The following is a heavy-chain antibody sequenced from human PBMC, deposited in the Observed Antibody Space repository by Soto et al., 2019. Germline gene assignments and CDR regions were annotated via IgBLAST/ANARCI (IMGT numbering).Heavy chain of an antibody. Sequence: SGPTLVNPTQTLTLTCSFSGFSLSTRGVGVGWIRQPPGKALEWLALIFWDDDKWYSPSLRSRLTITEDTSKNQVVLTMTNMDPVDTVTYYCARALGSWGAYYFDYWGQGTLVTVSS. CDR3: ARALGSWGAYYFDY. D-gene: IGHD3-16*01. V-gene: IGHV2-5*02. CDR1: GFSLSTRGVG. J-gene: IGHJ4*02. CDR2: IFWDDDK.